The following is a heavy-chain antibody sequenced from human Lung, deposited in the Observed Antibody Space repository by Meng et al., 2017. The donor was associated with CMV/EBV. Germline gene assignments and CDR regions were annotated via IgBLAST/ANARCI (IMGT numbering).Heavy chain of an antibody. CDR3: ATYSSPETGEVAFDY. D-gene: IGHD6-19*01. V-gene: IGHV3-66*02. J-gene: IGHJ4*02. CDR2: IYSGGST. Sequence: ASGFTVSRNYMSWVRQAPGKGLEWVSVIYSGGSTYYADSVKGRFTISRDNSKNTLYLQMNSLRAEDTAVYYCATYSSPETGEVAFDYWGQGTLVTVSS. CDR1: GFTVSRNY.